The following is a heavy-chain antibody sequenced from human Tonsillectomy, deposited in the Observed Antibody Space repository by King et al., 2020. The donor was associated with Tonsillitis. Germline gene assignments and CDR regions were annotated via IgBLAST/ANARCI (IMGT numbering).Heavy chain of an antibody. CDR2: MYYSGST. Sequence: LQLQESGPGLVKPSETLSLTCTVSGGSISSSSYYWGWIRQPPGKGLEWIGSMYYSGSTYYNPSLKSRDTISGDTSKNQFSLKLSSVTAADTAVYYCARSRPRITGTIFDYWGQGTLVTVSS. CDR1: GGSISSSSYY. J-gene: IGHJ4*02. CDR3: ARSRPRITGTIFDY. V-gene: IGHV4-39*01. D-gene: IGHD1-20*01.